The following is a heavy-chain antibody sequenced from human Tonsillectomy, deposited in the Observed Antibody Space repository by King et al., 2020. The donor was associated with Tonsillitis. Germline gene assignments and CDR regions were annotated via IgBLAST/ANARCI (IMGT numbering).Heavy chain of an antibody. D-gene: IGHD3-10*01. CDR3: AREFVLPSYGSGSPELWFDP. CDR1: GGSFSGYY. V-gene: IGHV4-34*01. J-gene: IGHJ5*02. CDR2: INHSGST. Sequence: VQLQQWGAGLLKPSETLSLTCAVSGGSFSGYYWSWIRQPPGKGLEWIGEINHSGSTNYNPSLKSRVTISVDTSKNQFSLKLSSVTAADTAVYYCAREFVLPSYGSGSPELWFDPWGQGTLVTVSS.